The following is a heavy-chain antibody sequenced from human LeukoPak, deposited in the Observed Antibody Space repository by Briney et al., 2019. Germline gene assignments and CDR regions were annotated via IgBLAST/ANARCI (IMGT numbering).Heavy chain of an antibody. CDR1: GYTFTSYY. CDR2: INPSGGST. V-gene: IGHV1-46*01. CDR3: ASTSPDIVVVPAAIGGYYYYGMDV. Sequence: ASVKVSCKASGYTFTSYYMHWVRQAPGQGLEWMGMINPSGGSTSYAQKFQGRVTMTRDTSTSTVYMELSSLRSEDTAVYYCASTSPDIVVVPAAIGGYYYYGMDVWGQGTTVTVSS. D-gene: IGHD2-2*01. J-gene: IGHJ6*02.